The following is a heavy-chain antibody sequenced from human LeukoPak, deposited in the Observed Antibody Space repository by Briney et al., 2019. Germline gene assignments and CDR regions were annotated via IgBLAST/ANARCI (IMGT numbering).Heavy chain of an antibody. CDR2: IYPDDSDT. CDR3: ARRSRGIAARRELYYFDY. Sequence: GESLKISCKGSGYSFTNYWIGWVRQMPGKGLEWMGIIYPDDSDTRYSPSFQGQVTISADKSISTAYLQWSSLKASDTAMYYCARRSRGIAARRELYYFDYWGQGTLVTVSS. D-gene: IGHD6-6*01. V-gene: IGHV5-51*01. CDR1: GYSFTNYW. J-gene: IGHJ4*02.